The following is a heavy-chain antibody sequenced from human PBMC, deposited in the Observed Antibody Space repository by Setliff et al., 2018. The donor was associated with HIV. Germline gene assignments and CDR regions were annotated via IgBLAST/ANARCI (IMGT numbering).Heavy chain of an antibody. D-gene: IGHD6-25*01. CDR2: IYYSGSA. Sequence: LSLTCTVSGGSVSSGSYYWSWIRQPPGKGLEWIGYIYYSGSAKHNPSLKSRVTISLDTSKNQFSLKLTSVTAADTAVYYCARYSPRGYTLTGHYWGQGTLVTVSS. CDR1: GGSVSSGSYY. J-gene: IGHJ4*02. CDR3: ARYSPRGYTLTGHY. V-gene: IGHV4-61*01.